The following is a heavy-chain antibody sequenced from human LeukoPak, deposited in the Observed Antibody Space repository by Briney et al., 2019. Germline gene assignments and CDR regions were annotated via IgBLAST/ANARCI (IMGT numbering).Heavy chain of an antibody. J-gene: IGHJ4*02. CDR1: GFTFDDYA. D-gene: IGHD3/OR15-3a*01. Sequence: GGSLRLSCAASGFTFDDYAMHWVRQAPGKGLEWVSAISGSGGSTYYADSVKGRFTISRDNSKNTLYLQMNSLRAEDTAVYYCAKDSDGPRDWSQGTLVTVSS. V-gene: IGHV3-23*01. CDR2: ISGSGGST. CDR3: AKDSDGPRD.